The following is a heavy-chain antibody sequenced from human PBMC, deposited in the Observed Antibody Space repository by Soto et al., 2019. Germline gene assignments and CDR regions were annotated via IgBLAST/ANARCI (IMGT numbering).Heavy chain of an antibody. CDR3: ARDRGYYDSSGYFDY. CDR1: VFIFSDYY. D-gene: IGHD3-22*01. V-gene: IGHV3-11*01. Sequence: GSLRLSCASSVFIFSDYYMSWIRQSPGNGLEWISYISSSDNIIYYADSVKGRFTISRDNAKNSLYLQMNSLRAEDTAVYYCARDRGYYDSSGYFDYWGQGTLVTVPQ. J-gene: IGHJ4*02. CDR2: ISSSDNII.